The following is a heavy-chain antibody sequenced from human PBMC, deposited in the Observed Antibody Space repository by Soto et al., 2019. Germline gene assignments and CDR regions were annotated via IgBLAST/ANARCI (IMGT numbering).Heavy chain of an antibody. CDR3: ARALGSDIVVVPAASGSFDY. V-gene: IGHV4-34*01. CDR1: GGSFSGYY. CDR2: INHSGST. D-gene: IGHD2-2*01. Sequence: SETLSLTCAVYGGSFSGYYWSWIRQPPGKGLEWIGEINHSGSTNYNPSLKSRVTISVDTSKNQFSLKLSSVTAADTAVYYCARALGSDIVVVPAASGSFDYWGQGTLVTVSS. J-gene: IGHJ4*02.